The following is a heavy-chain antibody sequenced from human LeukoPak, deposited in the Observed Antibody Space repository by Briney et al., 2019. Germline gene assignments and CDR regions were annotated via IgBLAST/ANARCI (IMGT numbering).Heavy chain of an antibody. CDR2: IKQDGSEK. CDR1: GFTFSTYW. J-gene: IGHJ4*02. D-gene: IGHD3-10*01. CDR3: AKAVSVVRGVIITWLDS. Sequence: PGGSLRLSCVASGFTFSTYWMSWVRQAPGKGLERVANIKQDGSEKNYVDSVKGRFTISRDNAKNSLYLQMNSLRAEDTAVYYCAKAVSVVRGVIITWLDSWGQGTLVTVSS. V-gene: IGHV3-7*03.